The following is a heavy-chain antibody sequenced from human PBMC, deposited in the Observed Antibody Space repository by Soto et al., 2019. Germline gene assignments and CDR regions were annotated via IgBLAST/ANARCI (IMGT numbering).Heavy chain of an antibody. CDR1: GGSISSYY. V-gene: IGHV4-59*01. Sequence: PSETLSLTCTVSGGSISSYYWSWIRQPPGKGLEWSGYIYYSGSTNYNPSLKSRVTISVDTSKNQFSLKLSSVTAADTAVYYCARDLDDILTGYNYGMDVWGQGTTVTVSS. CDR3: ARDLDDILTGYNYGMDV. J-gene: IGHJ6*02. D-gene: IGHD3-9*01. CDR2: IYYSGST.